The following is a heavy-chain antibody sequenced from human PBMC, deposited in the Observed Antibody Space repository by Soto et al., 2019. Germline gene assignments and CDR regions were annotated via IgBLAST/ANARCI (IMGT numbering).Heavy chain of an antibody. CDR1: GFTFSSYA. Sequence: GGSLRLSCAASGFTFSSYAMGWARQGPGKGLEWVSVVSNGGSTHYADAERARFTITRDNSKNTMCLELNSLTPQDTAVYCCAKRSGAGVHFAYWGGGAWVTVPQ. CDR3: AKRSGAGVHFAY. D-gene: IGHD2-15*01. CDR2: VSNGGST. J-gene: IGHJ4*02. V-gene: IGHV3-23*01.